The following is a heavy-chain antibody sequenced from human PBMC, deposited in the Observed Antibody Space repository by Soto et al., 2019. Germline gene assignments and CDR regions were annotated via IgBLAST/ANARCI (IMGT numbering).Heavy chain of an antibody. CDR1: EFTFSNYA. J-gene: IGHJ4*02. V-gene: IGHV3-7*01. CDR2: IKQDGSEK. Sequence: PGGSLRLSCAASEFTFSNYAMSWGRQAPGKGLEWVANIKQDGSEKYYVDSVKGRFTISRDNAKNALHLQMNSLRAEDTAVYYCATLSSGWYLGPTGFDYWGQGTLVTVSS. D-gene: IGHD6-19*01. CDR3: ATLSSGWYLGPTGFDY.